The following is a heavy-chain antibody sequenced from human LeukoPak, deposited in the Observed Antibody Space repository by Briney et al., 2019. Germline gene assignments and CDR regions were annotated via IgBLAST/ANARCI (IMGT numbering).Heavy chain of an antibody. V-gene: IGHV1-8*03. J-gene: IGHJ4*02. CDR2: MNPNSGNT. Sequence: VASVKVSCKASGYTFTSYDINWVRQATGQGLEWMGWMNPNSGNTGYAQKFQGRVTITRNTSISTAYMELSSLRSEDTAVYYCARGRGNYDFWSGYPSYWGQGTLVTVSS. CDR1: GYTFTSYD. CDR3: ARGRGNYDFWSGYPSY. D-gene: IGHD3-3*01.